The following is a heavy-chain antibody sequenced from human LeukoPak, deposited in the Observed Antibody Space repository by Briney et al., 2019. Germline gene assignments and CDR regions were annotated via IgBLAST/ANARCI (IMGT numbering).Heavy chain of an antibody. CDR3: ARGRDIVVVPAATLSWFDP. Sequence: ASVKVSCKASGYTFTGYYMYWVRQAPGQGLEWMGWINPNSGGTNYAQKFQGRVTMTRDTSISTAYMELSRLRSDDTAVYYCARGRDIVVVPAATLSWFDPWGQGTLVTVSS. D-gene: IGHD2-2*01. J-gene: IGHJ5*02. CDR2: INPNSGGT. V-gene: IGHV1-2*02. CDR1: GYTFTGYY.